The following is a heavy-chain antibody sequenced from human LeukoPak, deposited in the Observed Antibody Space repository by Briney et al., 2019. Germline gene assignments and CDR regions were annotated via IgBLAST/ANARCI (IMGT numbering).Heavy chain of an antibody. D-gene: IGHD5-18*01. CDR1: GGSINSDNYF. CDR2: IYTGVVT. CDR3: ARHRRDSYGVGY. V-gene: IGHV4-61*02. Sequence: PSQTLSLTCTVSGGSINSDNYFWNWIRQPAGKGLEWIGRIYTGVVTNYNPSLKSRVTISVDTSKNQFSLKLSSVTAADTAVYYCARHRRDSYGVGYWGQGTLVTVSS. J-gene: IGHJ4*02.